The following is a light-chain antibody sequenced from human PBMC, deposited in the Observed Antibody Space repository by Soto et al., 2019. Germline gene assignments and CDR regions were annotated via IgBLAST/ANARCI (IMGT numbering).Light chain of an antibody. CDR1: QGIYTY. J-gene: IGKJ2*01. Sequence: IQLTQSPSSLSASVGDRVTITCRASQGIYTYLAWYQQKPGKAPNLLIYTASTLHSGVPSRFSGSGSGTDFTLTISSLQPEDFATYYCQQVYSFPHTFGQGTKLEV. CDR3: QQVYSFPHT. V-gene: IGKV1-9*01. CDR2: TAS.